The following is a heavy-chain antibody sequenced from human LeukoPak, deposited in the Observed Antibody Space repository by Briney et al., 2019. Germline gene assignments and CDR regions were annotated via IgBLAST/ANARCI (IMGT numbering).Heavy chain of an antibody. CDR3: AREYCSGGSCYSDAFDI. D-gene: IGHD2-15*01. CDR1: GFTFSDYY. Sequence: GGSLRPFCAASGFTFSDYYMSWIRQAPGKGLEWVSYISSSSSYTNYADSVKGRFTISRDNAKNSLYLQMNSLRAEDTAVYYCAREYCSGGSCYSDAFDIWGQGTMVTVSS. CDR2: ISSSSSYT. J-gene: IGHJ3*02. V-gene: IGHV3-11*05.